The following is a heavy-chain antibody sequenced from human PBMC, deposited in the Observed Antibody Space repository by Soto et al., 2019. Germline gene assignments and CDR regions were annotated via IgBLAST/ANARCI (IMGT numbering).Heavy chain of an antibody. CDR1: GYTFTSYR. D-gene: IGHD3-22*01. CDR2: IYPGDSDI. CDR3: VRMGGYYYDSSGHNYLDY. V-gene: IGHV5-51*01. J-gene: IGHJ4*02. Sequence: RGESLKISCRGSGYTFTSYRIGWVRQMSGKGLEWMGIIYPGDSDIRYSPSFQGQVTISVDKSISTAYLQWSSLKASDTAMYYCVRMGGYYYDSSGHNYLDYWGQGTPVTVSS.